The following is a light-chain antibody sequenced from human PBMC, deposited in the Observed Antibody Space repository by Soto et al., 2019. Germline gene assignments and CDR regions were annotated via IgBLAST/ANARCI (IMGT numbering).Light chain of an antibody. CDR1: PSVSSN. J-gene: IGKJ1*01. Sequence: EIVMTQSPATLSVSPGERATLSCRASPSVSSNLAWYQQQPGQAPRLLIYGASTRATGIPARFSGRRSGTEFTLTISSLQSEDFAVYYCQQYNNWPLWTFGKGTKVEIK. CDR2: GAS. CDR3: QQYNNWPLWT. V-gene: IGKV3-15*01.